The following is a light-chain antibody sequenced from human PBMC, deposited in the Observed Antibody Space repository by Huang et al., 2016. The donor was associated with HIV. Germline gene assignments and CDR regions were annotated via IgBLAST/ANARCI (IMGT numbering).Light chain of an antibody. J-gene: IGKJ5*01. CDR2: WAS. Sequence: DIVMTQSPDSLAVSLGERATINCKSNQSVLYSSNNKNYLAWYQQKPGQPPKLLIYWASTRQSGVPDRFSGSGSGTDFTLTISSLQAEDVAVYYCQQYYSTPLFGQGTRLEIK. CDR1: QSVLYSSNNKNY. CDR3: QQYYSTPL. V-gene: IGKV4-1*01.